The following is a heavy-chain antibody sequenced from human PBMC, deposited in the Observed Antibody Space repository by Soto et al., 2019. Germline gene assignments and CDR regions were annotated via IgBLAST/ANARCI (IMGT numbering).Heavy chain of an antibody. Sequence: LIISCASSGVTFSSYAINLVRQAPGKGLEWVSAISGSGGSTYYADSVKGRFTISRDNSKNTLYLQMNGLRAEDTAVYYCAKDQPYSSVVVGNPIDYWGQGILVTV. J-gene: IGHJ4*02. CDR1: GVTFSSYA. CDR3: AKDQPYSSVVVGNPIDY. CDR2: ISGSGGST. V-gene: IGHV3-23*01. D-gene: IGHD2-15*01.